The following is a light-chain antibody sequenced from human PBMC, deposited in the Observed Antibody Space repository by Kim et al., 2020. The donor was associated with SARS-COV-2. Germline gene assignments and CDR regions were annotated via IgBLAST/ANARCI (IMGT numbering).Light chain of an antibody. J-gene: IGLJ2*01. CDR1: NSDVGDYNY. Sequence: QSALTQPASVSGSPGQSITISCTKTNSDVGDYNYVSWYLQHPGKAPILMIYDVSNRPSGISNRFSGSKSGNAASLTISGLQAEDEADYYCSSYTGSITLFGGGTKLTVL. CDR3: SSYTGSITL. V-gene: IGLV2-14*03. CDR2: DVS.